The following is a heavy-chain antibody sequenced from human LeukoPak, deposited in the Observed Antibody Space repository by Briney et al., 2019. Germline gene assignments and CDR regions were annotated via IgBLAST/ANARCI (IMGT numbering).Heavy chain of an antibody. V-gene: IGHV1-8*01. Sequence: ASVKVSCKASGYTFTSYDINWVRQATGQGLEWMGWMNPNSGNTGYAQKFQGRVTMTRDTSISTAYMELSRLRSDDTAVYYCASPSAARSYYYGMDVWGQGTTVTVSS. CDR3: ASPSAARSYYYGMDV. J-gene: IGHJ6*02. CDR1: GYTFTSYD. CDR2: MNPNSGNT. D-gene: IGHD6-6*01.